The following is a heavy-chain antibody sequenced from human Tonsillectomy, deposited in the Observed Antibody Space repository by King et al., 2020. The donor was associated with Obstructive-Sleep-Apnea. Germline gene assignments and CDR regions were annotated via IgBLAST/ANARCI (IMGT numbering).Heavy chain of an antibody. J-gene: IGHJ6*02. CDR2: ISGSGGST. D-gene: IGHD6-19*01. CDR3: AKAWSGIAVAGRAQNYYYYGMDV. V-gene: IGHV3-23*04. Sequence: VQLVESGGGLVQPGGSLRLSCAASGFTFSSYAMSWVRQAPGKGLEWVSAISGSGGSTYYADSVKGRFTISRDNSKNTLYLQMNSLRAEDTAVYYCAKAWSGIAVAGRAQNYYYYGMDVWGQGTTVTVSS. CDR1: GFTFSSYA.